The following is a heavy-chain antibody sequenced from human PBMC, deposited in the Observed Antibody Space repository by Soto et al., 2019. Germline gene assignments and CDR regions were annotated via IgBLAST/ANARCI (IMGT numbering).Heavy chain of an antibody. CDR1: GFTFSGYG. D-gene: IGHD2-8*01. CDR2: ISYDGSNK. CDR3: AKFMLGFDY. Sequence: GGSLRLFCAASGFTFSGYGMHRVPHAPGKGLAWVAVISYDGSNKYYADSVKGRFTISRDTSQNTLYLQMNSLRAEDTAVYYCAKFMLGFDYWGQGTLVTVSS. V-gene: IGHV3-30*18. J-gene: IGHJ4*02.